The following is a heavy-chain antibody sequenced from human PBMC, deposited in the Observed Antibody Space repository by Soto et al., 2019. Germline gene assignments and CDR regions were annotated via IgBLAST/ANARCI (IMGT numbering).Heavy chain of an antibody. V-gene: IGHV3-23*01. CDR2: ISGSGDRT. J-gene: IGHJ4*02. Sequence: GSLRLSCAASGFTFSSYAMSWVRQAPGKGLEWVSSISGSGDRTYYADSVKGRFIISRDNSKNTLYVQMNSLRAEDTAVYYCAKVKTWTYLDFWGQGSLVTVS. D-gene: IGHD5-12*01. CDR1: GFTFSSYA. CDR3: AKVKTWTYLDF.